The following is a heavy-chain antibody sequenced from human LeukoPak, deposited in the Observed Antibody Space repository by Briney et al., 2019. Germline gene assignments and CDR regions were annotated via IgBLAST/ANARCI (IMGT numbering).Heavy chain of an antibody. Sequence: PGGALRRSCAASGFTFSSYGMHWVRQAPGKGLEWVAFIRYDGNNKYYADSVKVRFTISRDNSKNTLYLQMNSLRAEDTAVYYCAKNFVDTAMTYFDYWGQGTLVA. CDR2: IRYDGNNK. CDR1: GFTFSSYG. CDR3: AKNFVDTAMTYFDY. J-gene: IGHJ4*02. V-gene: IGHV3-30*02. D-gene: IGHD5-18*01.